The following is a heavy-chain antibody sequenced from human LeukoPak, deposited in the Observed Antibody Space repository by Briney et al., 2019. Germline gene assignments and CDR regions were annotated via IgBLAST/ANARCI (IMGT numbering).Heavy chain of an antibody. CDR1: GFTFDDYG. Sequence: GGSLGLSCAASGFTFDDYGMTWVRQAPGKGLEWVSGINWNGVSTGYADSVKGRFTISRDNAKNSLYLQMNSLRAEDTALYYCARSPRIIIVRGLISYYYYMDVWGKGTTVTVSS. CDR3: ARSPRIIIVRGLISYYYYMDV. V-gene: IGHV3-20*04. J-gene: IGHJ6*03. D-gene: IGHD3-10*01. CDR2: INWNGVST.